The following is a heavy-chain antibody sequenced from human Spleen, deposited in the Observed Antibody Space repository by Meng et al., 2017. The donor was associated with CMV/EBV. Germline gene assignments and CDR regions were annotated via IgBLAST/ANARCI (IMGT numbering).Heavy chain of an antibody. V-gene: IGHV3-15*01. CDR2: IKSKTDGGTT. CDR1: GFTFSNAW. D-gene: IGHD1-26*01. Sequence: GESLNIYCAASGFTFSNAWMSWVRPAPGKGLEWVGRIKSKTDGGTTDYAAPVKGRFTISRDDSKNTLYLQMNSLKTEDTAVYYCTTGRIAREYYYYYGMDVWGQGTTVTVSS. CDR3: TTGRIAREYYYYYGMDV. J-gene: IGHJ6*02.